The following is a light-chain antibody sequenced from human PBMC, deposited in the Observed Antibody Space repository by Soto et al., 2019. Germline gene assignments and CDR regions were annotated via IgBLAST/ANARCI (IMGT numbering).Light chain of an antibody. J-gene: IGKJ1*01. CDR3: QQYGGSPWT. CDR2: GVS. Sequence: EIVLTQSPGTLSLSPGERATLSCRASQGVSRGYLAWYQQKAGQAPRLLIYGVSSRATGVSHRFSGSGSGTDFILTISRLEPEDFAVYYCQQYGGSPWTFGQGTKADIK. CDR1: QGVSRGY. V-gene: IGKV3-20*01.